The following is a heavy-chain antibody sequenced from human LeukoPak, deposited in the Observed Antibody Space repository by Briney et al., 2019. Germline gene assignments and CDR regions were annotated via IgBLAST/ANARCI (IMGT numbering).Heavy chain of an antibody. D-gene: IGHD3-22*01. Sequence: PSETLSLTCTVSGGSISSGGYYWSWIRQHPGKGLEWIGYIYYSGSTYYNPSLKSRVTISVDTSKNQFSLKLSSVTAADTAVYYCARGERSSGYYSIYYYYYGMDVWGQGTTVTVSS. CDR3: ARGERSSGYYSIYYYYYGMDV. J-gene: IGHJ6*02. CDR1: GGSISSGGYY. V-gene: IGHV4-31*03. CDR2: IYYSGST.